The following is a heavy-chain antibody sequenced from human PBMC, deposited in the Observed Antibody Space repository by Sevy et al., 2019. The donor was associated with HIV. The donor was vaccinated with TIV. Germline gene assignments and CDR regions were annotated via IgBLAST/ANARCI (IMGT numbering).Heavy chain of an antibody. CDR2: ISGTSGTI. CDR3: ARVVLYYDANYCDY. Sequence: GESLKISCASSGFSFSQYSMNWVRQAPGKGLEWLSYISGTSGTIYYAASVKGRFTISGDNAKNSVYLPMNSLRDEDTAVYYCARVVLYYDANYCDYWGQGALVTVSS. J-gene: IGHJ4*02. D-gene: IGHD3-22*01. CDR1: GFSFSQYS. V-gene: IGHV3-48*02.